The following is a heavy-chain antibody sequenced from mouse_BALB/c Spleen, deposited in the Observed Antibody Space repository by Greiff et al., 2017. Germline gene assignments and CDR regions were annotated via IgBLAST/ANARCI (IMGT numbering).Heavy chain of an antibody. CDR3: ARGVLGIYYYGSSYGYAMDY. V-gene: IGHV5-4*02. Sequence: DVMLVESGGGLVKPGGSLKLSCAASGFTFSDYYMYWVRQTPEKRLEWVATISDVGSYTYYPDSVKGRFTISRDNAKNNLYLQMSSLKSEDTAMYYCARGVLGIYYYGSSYGYAMDYWGQGTSVTVSS. J-gene: IGHJ4*01. CDR2: ISDVGSYT. CDR1: GFTFSDYY. D-gene: IGHD1-1*01.